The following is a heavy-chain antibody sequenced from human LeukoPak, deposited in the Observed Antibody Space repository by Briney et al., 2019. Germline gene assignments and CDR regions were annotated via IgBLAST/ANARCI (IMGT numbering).Heavy chain of an antibody. D-gene: IGHD2-8*01. V-gene: IGHV3-74*01. CDR2: ISSEGKRT. J-gene: IGHJ4*02. CDR3: ARDGDCINGVWYDQFDY. CDR1: GFAFSSYW. Sequence: GGSLRLSCAACGFAFSSYWMDWVRQAPGKGVVWVSRISSEGKRTSYADSVKGRFTISRDNAKNTLYLQMNSLRAEDTAVYYCARDGDCINGVWYDQFDYWGQGTLVTVSP.